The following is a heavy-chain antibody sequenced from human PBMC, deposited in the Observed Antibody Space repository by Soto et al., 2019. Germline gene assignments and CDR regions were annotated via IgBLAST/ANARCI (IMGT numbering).Heavy chain of an antibody. CDR2: IHPSDSDT. CDR3: ARRNYFDY. CDR1: GYDFSKHW. Sequence: GESLKISCEASGYDFSKHWIAWVRQMPGKGLECMGIIHPSDSDTRYSPSFQGQVTISVDKSARTAYPQWSSLKASDTAMYYCARRNYFDYWGQGTLVTVSS. V-gene: IGHV5-51*01. J-gene: IGHJ4*02.